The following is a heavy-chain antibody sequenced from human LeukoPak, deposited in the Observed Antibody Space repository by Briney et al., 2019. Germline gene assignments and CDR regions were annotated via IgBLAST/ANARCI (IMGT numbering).Heavy chain of an antibody. Sequence: GGSLRLSCAASGFIFSDPYMSWIRQAPGKGLEWVSKITGSGDNVFYADSVRGRFTISRDNANNSLYLQMNSLRPEDTGVYYCAREARLGSTGTWSAFDIWGKGKRVVVFS. J-gene: IGHJ3*02. CDR3: AREARLGSTGTWSAFDI. V-gene: IGHV3-11*01. D-gene: IGHD1-1*01. CDR2: ITGSGDNV. CDR1: GFIFSDPY.